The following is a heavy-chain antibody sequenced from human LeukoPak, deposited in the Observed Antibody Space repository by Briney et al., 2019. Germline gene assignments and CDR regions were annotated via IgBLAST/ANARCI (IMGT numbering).Heavy chain of an antibody. V-gene: IGHV3-74*01. CDR1: GLTFSNYG. CDR3: ARNYNGMSC. Sequence: SGGSLRLSCGASGLTFSNYGMMWVRQAPGKGLVWVSYINNDGRSTTYADSVKGRFTISRDNAKNTLCLQMNSLRAEDTAMYYCARNYNGMSCWGQGTLVIVSS. D-gene: IGHD1-26*01. CDR2: INNDGRST. J-gene: IGHJ4*02.